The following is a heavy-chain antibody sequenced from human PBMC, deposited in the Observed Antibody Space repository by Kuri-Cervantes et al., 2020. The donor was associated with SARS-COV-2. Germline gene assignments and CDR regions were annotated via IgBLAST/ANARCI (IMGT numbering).Heavy chain of an antibody. CDR3: AVVVPAAIRPNWFDP. Sequence: ASVKVSCKASGYTFTSYGISWVRQAPGQGLEWMGWISAYNGNTNYAQKLQGRVTMTTDTSTSTAYMELRSLRSDDTAVYYCAVVVPAAIRPNWFDPWGQGTLVTVSS. J-gene: IGHJ5*02. D-gene: IGHD2-2*02. CDR2: ISAYNGNT. V-gene: IGHV1-18*01. CDR1: GYTFTSYG.